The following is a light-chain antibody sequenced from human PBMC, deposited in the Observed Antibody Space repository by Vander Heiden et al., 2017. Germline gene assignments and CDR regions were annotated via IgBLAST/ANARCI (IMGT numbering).Light chain of an antibody. J-gene: IGLJ3*02. Sequence: QSVLTQPPSASGTPGQRFTISCSGSSSNIGSNTVNWYQQLPGTAPKLLIYSNNQRPAGVPDRFSGSKSGTSASLAIRGLQAEDEADYYCAAWDDSMKGVFGGGTKLTVL. CDR1: SSNIGSNT. CDR2: SNN. V-gene: IGLV1-44*01. CDR3: AAWDDSMKGV.